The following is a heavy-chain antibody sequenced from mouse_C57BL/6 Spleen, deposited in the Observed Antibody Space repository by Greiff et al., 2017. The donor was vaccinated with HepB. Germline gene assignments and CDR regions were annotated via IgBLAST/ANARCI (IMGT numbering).Heavy chain of an antibody. V-gene: IGHV5-4*01. CDR2: ISDGGSYT. Sequence: EVQGVESGGGLVKPGGSLKLSCAASGFTFSSYAMSWVRQTPEKRLEWVATISDGGSYTYYPDNVKGRFTISRDNAKNNLYLQMSHLKSEDTAMYYCASLGPFDYWGQGTTLTVSS. D-gene: IGHD4-1*01. J-gene: IGHJ2*01. CDR1: GFTFSSYA. CDR3: ASLGPFDY.